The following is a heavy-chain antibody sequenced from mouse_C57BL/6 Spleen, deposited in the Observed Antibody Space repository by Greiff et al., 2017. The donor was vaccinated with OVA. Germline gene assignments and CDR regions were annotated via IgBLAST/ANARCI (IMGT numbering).Heavy chain of an antibody. CDR2: ISSGSSTI. J-gene: IGHJ4*01. Sequence: EVKLVESGGGLVKPGGSLKLSCAASGFTFSDYGMHWVRQAPEKGLEWVAYISSGSSTIYYADTVKGRFTISRDNAKNTLFLQMTSLRSEDTAMYDCARRVITTVVATDAMDYWGQGTSVTVSS. V-gene: IGHV5-17*01. CDR1: GFTFSDYG. D-gene: IGHD1-1*01. CDR3: ARRVITTVVATDAMDY.